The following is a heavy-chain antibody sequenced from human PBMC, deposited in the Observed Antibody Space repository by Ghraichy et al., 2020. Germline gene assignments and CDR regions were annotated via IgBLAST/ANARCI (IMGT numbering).Heavy chain of an antibody. CDR3: ASLLVAATIDFYSGMDV. J-gene: IGHJ6*02. CDR2: ISANSGYI. V-gene: IGHV3-21*01. CDR1: GVTFTSYT. Sequence: GGSLRLSCAASGVTFTSYTMNWVRQAPGKGLEWVSSISANSGYIYYADSVKGRFTISRDNTKNSLSLQMNSLRAEDTAVYYYASLLVAATIDFYSGMDVWGQGTTVTVSS. D-gene: IGHD2-2*02.